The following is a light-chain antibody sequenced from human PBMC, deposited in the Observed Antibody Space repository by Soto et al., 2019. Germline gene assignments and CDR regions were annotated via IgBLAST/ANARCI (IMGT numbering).Light chain of an antibody. CDR3: QQYNSYSRT. Sequence: DIQMTQSPSTLSASVGDRVTITCRASQXISSWLAWYQQKPGKAPKLLIYDASSLESGVPSRFSGSGSGTEFTLTISSLQPDDFATYYCQQYNSYSRTFGQGTKVEIK. CDR2: DAS. V-gene: IGKV1-5*01. CDR1: QXISSW. J-gene: IGKJ1*01.